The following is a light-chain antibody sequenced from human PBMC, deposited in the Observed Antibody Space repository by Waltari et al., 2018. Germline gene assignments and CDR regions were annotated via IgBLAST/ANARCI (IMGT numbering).Light chain of an antibody. CDR1: QSVTSIA. V-gene: IGKV3-20*01. Sequence: ETVLTQSPGTLSLSPGERATLSCRASQSVTSIALSWYQQKPGQAPSLLIYGASRRDTGIPDRFSGSGSGTDFTLTISRLEPEDFAVYYCQHYDGLVVTFGGGTKVEI. CDR3: QHYDGLVVT. CDR2: GAS. J-gene: IGKJ4*01.